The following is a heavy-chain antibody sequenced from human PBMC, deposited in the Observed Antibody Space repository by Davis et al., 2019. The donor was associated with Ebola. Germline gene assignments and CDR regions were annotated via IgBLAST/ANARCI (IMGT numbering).Heavy chain of an antibody. Sequence: GGSLRLSCKASGYSFTNNWITWVRQMPGKGLEWMGRINPSDSNTNYSPSFQGHVTISVDKSINTVYLQWSSLKASDTAMYYCARHLNTTMIRSYYYYYGMDVWGQGTTVTVSS. CDR3: ARHLNTTMIRSYYYYYGMDV. CDR1: GYSFTNNW. V-gene: IGHV5-10-1*01. D-gene: IGHD3-22*01. J-gene: IGHJ6*02. CDR2: INPSDSNT.